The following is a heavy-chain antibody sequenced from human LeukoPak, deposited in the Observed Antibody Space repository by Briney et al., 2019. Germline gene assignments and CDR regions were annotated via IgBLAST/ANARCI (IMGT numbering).Heavy chain of an antibody. J-gene: IGHJ4*02. Sequence: PSETLSLTCTVSGGSLSSSSYYWGWIRQPPGKGLEWIGSIYYSGSTYYNPSLKSRVTISVDTSKNQFSLKLSSVTAADTAVYYCASVFDWLLYTDYWGQGTLVTVSS. CDR2: IYYSGST. CDR3: ASVFDWLLYTDY. D-gene: IGHD3-9*01. V-gene: IGHV4-39*01. CDR1: GGSLSSSSYY.